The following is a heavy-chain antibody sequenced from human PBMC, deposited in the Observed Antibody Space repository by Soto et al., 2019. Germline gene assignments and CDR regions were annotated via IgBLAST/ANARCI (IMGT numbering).Heavy chain of an antibody. J-gene: IGHJ3*02. D-gene: IGHD6-19*01. CDR3: ARKGIAVAGIAFDI. V-gene: IGHV3-48*03. CDR1: GFTFSSYE. CDR2: ISSSGSTI. Sequence: PGGSLRLSCAGSGFTFSSYEMNWVRQAPGKGLEWVSYISSSGSTIYYADSVKGRFTISRDNAKNSLYLQMNSLRAEDTAVYYCARKGIAVAGIAFDIWGQGTMVTVSS.